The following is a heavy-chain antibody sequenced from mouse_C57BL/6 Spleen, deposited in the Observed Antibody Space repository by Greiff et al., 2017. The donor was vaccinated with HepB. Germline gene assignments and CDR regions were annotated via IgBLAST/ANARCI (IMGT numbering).Heavy chain of an antibody. J-gene: IGHJ3*01. D-gene: IGHD2-1*01. CDR1: GYAFRSYW. CDR2: IYPGDGDT. Sequence: QVQLQQSGAELVKPGASVKISCKTSGYAFRSYWMNWVKQRPGKGLEWIGQIYPGDGDTNYNGKFKGKATLTADKSSSTAYMQLSSLTSEDSAVYFCARDYGNFPAWFAYWGQGTLVTVSA. CDR3: ARDYGNFPAWFAY. V-gene: IGHV1-80*01.